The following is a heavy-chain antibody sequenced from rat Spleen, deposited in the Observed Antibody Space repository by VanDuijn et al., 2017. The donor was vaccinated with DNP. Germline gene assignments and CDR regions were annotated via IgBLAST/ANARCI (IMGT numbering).Heavy chain of an antibody. V-gene: IGHV5-7*01. CDR1: GITFSDHN. CDR3: ARPLATGYFDY. J-gene: IGHJ2*01. Sequence: EVQLVESGGGLVQPGRSLKLSCAVSGITFSDHNMAWVRQAPKTSLEWVATISYDGSDTYYRDSMKGRFTISRDNAKNTQYLQMDSLRSEDTATYYCARPLATGYFDYWGQGVMVTVSS. CDR2: ISYDGSDT.